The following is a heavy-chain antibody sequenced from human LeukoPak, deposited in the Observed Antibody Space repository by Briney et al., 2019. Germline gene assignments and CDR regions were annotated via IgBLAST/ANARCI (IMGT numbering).Heavy chain of an antibody. CDR3: ARDLGAGTGY. J-gene: IGHJ4*02. V-gene: IGHV3-53*01. D-gene: IGHD6-13*01. CDR1: GFTFSDYY. CDR2: IYSGGST. Sequence: GGSLRLSCAASGFTFSDYYMSWIRQAPGKGLEWVSVIYSGGSTYYADSVKGRFTISRDNSKNTLYLQMNSLRAEDTAVYYCARDLGAGTGYWGQGTLVTVSS.